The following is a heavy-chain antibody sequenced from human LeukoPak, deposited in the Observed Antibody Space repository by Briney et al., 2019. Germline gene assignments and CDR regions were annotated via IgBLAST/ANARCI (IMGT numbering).Heavy chain of an antibody. D-gene: IGHD6-19*01. J-gene: IGHJ4*02. Sequence: GGSLRLSCSASGFTFSSSPMHWVRQAPGKGLEYVSAISSNGGATYYGDSVKGRFTISRDNSKNTLYLQMSSLRAEDTAVYHCVKERGWYDYWGQGTLVTVSS. CDR2: ISSNGGAT. CDR1: GFTFSSSP. CDR3: VKERGWYDY. V-gene: IGHV3-64D*06.